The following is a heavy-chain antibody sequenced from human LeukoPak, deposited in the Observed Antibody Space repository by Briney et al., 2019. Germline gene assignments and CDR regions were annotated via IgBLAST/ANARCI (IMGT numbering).Heavy chain of an antibody. Sequence: GGSLRLSCAASGFTFSSYWMHWVRQAPGKGLVWVSRINSDGSSTSYADSVKGRFTISRDNSKNTLYLQMNSLRAEDTAVYYCAKELSWQQLVLGPDAFDIWGQGTMVTVSS. J-gene: IGHJ3*02. D-gene: IGHD6-13*01. CDR1: GFTFSSYW. CDR3: AKELSWQQLVLGPDAFDI. CDR2: INSDGSST. V-gene: IGHV3-74*01.